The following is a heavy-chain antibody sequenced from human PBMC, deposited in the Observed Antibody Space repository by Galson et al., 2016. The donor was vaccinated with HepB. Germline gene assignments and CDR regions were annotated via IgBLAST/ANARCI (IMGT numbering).Heavy chain of an antibody. V-gene: IGHV3-74*01. CDR2: TDSDGGST. CDR3: ARLDLWFGELSIGAFDY. J-gene: IGHJ4*02. D-gene: IGHD3-10*01. CDR1: GLTFSTYW. Sequence: SLRLSCAASGLTFSTYWMHWVRQAPGKGLVWVSRTDSDGGSTSYAGSVEGRFTISRDNAKNTLYLQMNSLRVEDTAVYYCARLDLWFGELSIGAFDYWGQGTLVTVSS.